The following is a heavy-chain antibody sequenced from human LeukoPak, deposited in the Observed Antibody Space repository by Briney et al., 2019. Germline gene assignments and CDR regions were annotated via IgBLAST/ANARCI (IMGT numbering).Heavy chain of an antibody. J-gene: IGHJ4*02. CDR2: ITGNGGMI. Sequence: GGSLRLSCAGSGFTFRTYAMDWVRQVPGKGLEWVAGITGNGGMIRYADSVKGRFTISRGNSKNTLYLQMNSLRVEDTAVYYCAKDRVPDGMWEIDSWGQGAPVTVSS. CDR1: GFTFRTYA. CDR3: AKDRVPDGMWEIDS. D-gene: IGHD1-26*01. V-gene: IGHV3-23*01.